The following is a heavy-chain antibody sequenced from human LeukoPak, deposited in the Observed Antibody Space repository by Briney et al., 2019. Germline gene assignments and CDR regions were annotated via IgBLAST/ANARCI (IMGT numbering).Heavy chain of an antibody. CDR2: IYSSVNT. V-gene: IGHV4-59*12. CDR3: ARGAGYSSGWPSYYFDY. CDR1: GGSISGYY. D-gene: IGHD6-19*01. Sequence: SETLSLTCTVSGGSISGYYWSWIRQPPGKGLEWIGYIYSSVNTVYNPSLKSRLTISVDTSKNQFSLKLSSVTAADTAVYYCARGAGYSSGWPSYYFDYWGQGTLVTVSS. J-gene: IGHJ4*02.